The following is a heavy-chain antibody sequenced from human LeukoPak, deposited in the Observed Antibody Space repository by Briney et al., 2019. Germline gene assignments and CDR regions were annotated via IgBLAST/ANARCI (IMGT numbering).Heavy chain of an antibody. Sequence: ASVKVSCKASGYTFTSYGISWVRQAPGQGLEWMGWISAYNGNTNYAQKLQGRVTMTTDTSTSTAYMELRSLRSDDTAVYYCARVYAVDTAMAMSDYWGQGTLVTVSS. J-gene: IGHJ4*02. CDR3: ARVYAVDTAMAMSDY. V-gene: IGHV1-18*01. D-gene: IGHD5-18*01. CDR2: ISAYNGNT. CDR1: GYTFTSYG.